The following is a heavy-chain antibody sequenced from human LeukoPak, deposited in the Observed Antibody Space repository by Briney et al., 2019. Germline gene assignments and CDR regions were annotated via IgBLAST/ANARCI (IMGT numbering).Heavy chain of an antibody. CDR2: INPNSGDT. CDR3: AKLLGYCSGGNCYKAFDI. J-gene: IGHJ3*02. Sequence: GASVKVSCKASGGTFSSYAISWVRQAPGQGLEWMGWINPNSGDTNYAQKFQDRVTMTRDTSITTTYMELSRLRSDDTAVYYCAKLLGYCSGGNCYKAFDIWGQGTMVTVSS. D-gene: IGHD2-15*01. V-gene: IGHV1-2*02. CDR1: GGTFSSYA.